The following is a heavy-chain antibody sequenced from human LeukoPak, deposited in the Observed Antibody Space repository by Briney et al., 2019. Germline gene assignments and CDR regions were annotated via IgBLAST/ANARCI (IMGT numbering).Heavy chain of an antibody. CDR2: ISYDGSNK. D-gene: IGHD2-2*01. Sequence: GGSLRLSRAASGFTFSSYGMHWVRQAPGKGLEWVAVISYDGSNKYYADSVKGRFTISRDNSKNTLYLQMNSLRAEDTAVYYCADFSCCIPYWGQGTQVIVSS. J-gene: IGHJ4*02. CDR1: GFTFSSYG. CDR3: ADFSCCIPY. V-gene: IGHV3-30*03.